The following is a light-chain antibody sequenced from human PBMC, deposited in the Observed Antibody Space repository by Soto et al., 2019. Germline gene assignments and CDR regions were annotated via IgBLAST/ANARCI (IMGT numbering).Light chain of an antibody. Sequence: QSVLTQPPSVSAAPGQTVTIACSGSKSNIGRNYISWYQQLPGTAPKLVIYDINKRPSGVPDRFSGSKSGTSASLAISGLRSEDEADYYCAAWDDSLSGSYVVFGGGTKLTVL. V-gene: IGLV1-47*01. CDR1: KSNIGRNY. CDR2: DIN. CDR3: AAWDDSLSGSYVV. J-gene: IGLJ2*01.